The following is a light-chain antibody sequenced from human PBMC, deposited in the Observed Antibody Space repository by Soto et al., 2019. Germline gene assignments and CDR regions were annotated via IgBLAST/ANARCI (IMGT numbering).Light chain of an antibody. CDR3: QQSYSTPIT. V-gene: IGKV1-39*01. J-gene: IGKJ5*01. CDR2: AAS. CDR1: QSISSY. Sequence: DSHITHSPSSLSASVLYILTITCLASQSISSYLNWYQQKPGKAPKLLIYAASSLQSGVPSRFSGSGSGTDFTLTISSLQPEDFATYYCQQSYSTPITFGQGTRLEIK.